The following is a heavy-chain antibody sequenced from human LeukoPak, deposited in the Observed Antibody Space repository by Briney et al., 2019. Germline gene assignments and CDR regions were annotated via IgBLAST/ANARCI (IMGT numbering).Heavy chain of an antibody. Sequence: SSQTLSLTCTVSGGSISSGGYYWSWIRQHPGKGLEWIGYIYYSGSTYYNPSLKSRVTISVDTSKTQFSLKLSSVTAADTAVYYCARSGVVVTATIRNYYYYYGIDVWGQGTTVTVSS. CDR2: IYYSGST. CDR1: GGSISSGGYY. J-gene: IGHJ6*02. CDR3: ARSGVVVTATIRNYYYYYGIDV. D-gene: IGHD2-15*01. V-gene: IGHV4-31*03.